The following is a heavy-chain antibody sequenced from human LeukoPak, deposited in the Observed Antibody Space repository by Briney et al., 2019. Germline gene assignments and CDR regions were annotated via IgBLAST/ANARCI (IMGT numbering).Heavy chain of an antibody. J-gene: IGHJ4*02. CDR1: GYTFTGYY. V-gene: IGHV1-2*02. CDR3: ARDFGDSSGYLVDN. CDR2: INPNSGGT. Sequence: ASVKVSCKASGYTFTGYYIHWVRQAPGQGLEWMGWINPNSGGTNYAQKFQGRVTTTRDTSISTAYMELSRLRSDDTAVYYCARDFGDSSGYLVDNWGQGTLVTVSS. D-gene: IGHD3-22*01.